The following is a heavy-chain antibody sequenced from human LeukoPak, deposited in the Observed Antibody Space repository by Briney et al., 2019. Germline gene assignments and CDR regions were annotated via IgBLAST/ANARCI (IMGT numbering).Heavy chain of an antibody. D-gene: IGHD3-10*01. V-gene: IGHV4-39*07. CDR2: IYYSGST. CDR3: ARGGYYGSGNDFRFDP. CDR1: GGSISSSNYY. J-gene: IGHJ5*02. Sequence: SETLSLTCTVSGGSISSSNYYWGWIRQPPGKGLEWIGTIYYSGSTNYNPSLKSRVTISVETSKNQFSLKLKSVTAADTAVYYCARGGYYGSGNDFRFDPWGQGTLVTVSS.